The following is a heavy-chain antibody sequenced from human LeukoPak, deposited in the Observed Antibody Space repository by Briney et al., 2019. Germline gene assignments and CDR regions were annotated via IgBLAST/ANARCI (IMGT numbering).Heavy chain of an antibody. D-gene: IGHD2-15*01. V-gene: IGHV3-7*05. CDR2: INQIGGEK. J-gene: IGHJ5*01. CDR1: GFTLSDSW. Sequence: GGSLRLSCAASGFTLSDSWMTWVRQAPGKGLEWVANINQIGGEKEYVDSVKGRFTISRDNAKNSLFLQMNRLRAEDTAVYYCARGIGWFEYWGQGTLVAVSS. CDR3: ARGIGWFEY.